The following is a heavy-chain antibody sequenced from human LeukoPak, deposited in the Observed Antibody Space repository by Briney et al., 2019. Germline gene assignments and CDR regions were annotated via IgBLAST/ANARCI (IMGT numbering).Heavy chain of an antibody. Sequence: LSENLSLTCSVSGGSIDTYYWSWIRQSPGKGLEWIGYIYYFGNTDYNPSLKSRVTISVDTSKNQFSLNLRSVTAADTAVYYCAKLGSPRAFWGQGILVRVSS. V-gene: IGHV4-59*01. D-gene: IGHD7-27*01. CDR2: IYYFGNT. J-gene: IGHJ4*02. CDR1: GGSIDTYY. CDR3: AKLGSPRAF.